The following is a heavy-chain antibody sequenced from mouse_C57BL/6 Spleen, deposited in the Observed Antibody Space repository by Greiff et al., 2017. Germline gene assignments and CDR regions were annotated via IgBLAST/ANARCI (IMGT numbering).Heavy chain of an antibody. CDR1: GYTFTSYW. CDR3: ARSELGQLAY. D-gene: IGHD4-1*01. Sequence: VQLQQPGAELVMPGASVKLSCKASGYTFTSYWLHWVKQRPGQGLEWIGEIDPSDSYTNYNPKFKGKSTLTVDNSSSTAYMQLSSLTAEDSAVYYGARSELGQLAYWGQGTLVTVSA. CDR2: IDPSDSYT. J-gene: IGHJ3*01. V-gene: IGHV1-69*01.